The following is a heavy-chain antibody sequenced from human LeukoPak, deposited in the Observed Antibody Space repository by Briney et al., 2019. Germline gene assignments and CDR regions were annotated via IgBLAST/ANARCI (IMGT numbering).Heavy chain of an antibody. V-gene: IGHV3-23*01. J-gene: IGHJ4*02. Sequence: GGSLRLSCAASGFTFSGYAMSWVRQAPGRGRGWVSAISGNGGSTHYADSVKGRFTIARDNSKNTLNLQMNSLRAEATAVYDCASEGPTFDYWGQGTLVTGSS. CDR3: ASEGPTFDY. CDR2: ISGNGGST. CDR1: GFTFSGYA.